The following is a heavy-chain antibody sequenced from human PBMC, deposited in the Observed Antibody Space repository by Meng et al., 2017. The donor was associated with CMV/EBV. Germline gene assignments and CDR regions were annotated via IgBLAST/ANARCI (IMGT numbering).Heavy chain of an antibody. V-gene: IGHV2-5*02. CDR3: ARLYDSSGYYLGYFDY. CDR2: IYWDDDK. J-gene: IGHJ4*02. CDR1: GFSLSTSGVG. D-gene: IGHD3-22*01. Sequence: QITLKESGPPLLQPTQTLTLTCTFSGFSLSTSGVGVGWIRQPPGKALEWLALIYWDDDKRYSPSLKSRLTITKDTSKNQVVLTMTNMDPVDTATYYCARLYDSSGYYLGYFDYWGQGTLVTVSS.